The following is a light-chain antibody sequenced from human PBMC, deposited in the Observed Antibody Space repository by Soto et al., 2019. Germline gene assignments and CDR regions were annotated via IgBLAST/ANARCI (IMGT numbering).Light chain of an antibody. Sequence: DIVLTQSPDSLAVSLGERATINCKSSQNILYSSDNKNYLSWYQQRPGQPPKLLFYWASTRESGVPDRFSGSGSGTHFTLTITSLQAEDVAVYYCQQYYSSPPTFGQGTKVDIK. CDR2: WAS. J-gene: IGKJ1*01. V-gene: IGKV4-1*01. CDR3: QQYYSSPPT. CDR1: QNILYSSDNKNY.